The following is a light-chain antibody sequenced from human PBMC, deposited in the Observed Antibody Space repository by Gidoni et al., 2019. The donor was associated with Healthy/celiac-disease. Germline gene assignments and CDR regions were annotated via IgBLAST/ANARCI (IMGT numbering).Light chain of an antibody. CDR1: QSVSSY. CDR2: DAS. CDR3: QQRSNWPPFT. Sequence: ESVLTQSPAPLSLSPGERATLSFRASQSVSSYLAWYQQQPGQAPRLLLYDASNSATGIPARFSGSGSGTDFTLSISSLEPADFAVYYCQQRSNWPPFTFGGGTKVEIK. J-gene: IGKJ4*01. V-gene: IGKV3-11*01.